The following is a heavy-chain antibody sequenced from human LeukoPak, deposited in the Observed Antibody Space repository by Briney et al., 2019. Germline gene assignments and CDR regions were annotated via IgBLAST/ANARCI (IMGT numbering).Heavy chain of an antibody. CDR1: GGSISGYY. Sequence: PSETLSLTCTVSGGSISGYYWNWIRQPPGKGLEWIGHIYYSGSTNYNPSLKSRVTMSLDTSKNQFSLKLSSVTAADTAVYHCARDSGSNFDYWGQGTLVTVSS. D-gene: IGHD2-15*01. J-gene: IGHJ4*02. V-gene: IGHV4-59*01. CDR2: IYYSGST. CDR3: ARDSGSNFDY.